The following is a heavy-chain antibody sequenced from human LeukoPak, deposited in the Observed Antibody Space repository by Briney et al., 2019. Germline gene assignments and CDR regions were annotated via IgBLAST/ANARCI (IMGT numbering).Heavy chain of an antibody. J-gene: IGHJ3*02. CDR3: AKDPSITIFGVAARDAFDI. CDR1: GFTVSSNY. CDR2: IQKDGGSK. V-gene: IGHV3-30*02. Sequence: GGSLRLSCAAPGFTVSSNYMNWVRQAPGKGLEWVTFIQKDGGSKFYADSVKGRFTISRDNSKKTVYLQMSSLTIEDTAVYYCAKDPSITIFGVAARDAFDIWGQGTMVTVSS. D-gene: IGHD3-3*01.